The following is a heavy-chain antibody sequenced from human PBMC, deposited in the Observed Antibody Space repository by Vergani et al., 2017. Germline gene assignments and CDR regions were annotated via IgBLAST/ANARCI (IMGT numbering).Heavy chain of an antibody. CDR3: ARVSRDGAARPYLDY. V-gene: IGHV3-48*03. J-gene: IGHJ4*02. CDR2: IHSGGETI. CDR1: GFTLSSLE. Sequence: EVQLVESGEGLVQPGGSLRLSCGASGFTLSSLEMTWVRQAPGKGPEWVSYIHSGGETIFYADSVKGRFTSSRDNAKNSLYLQMSSLRAEDTAVYYCARVSRDGAARPYLDYGGQGTLVTVSS. D-gene: IGHD6-6*01.